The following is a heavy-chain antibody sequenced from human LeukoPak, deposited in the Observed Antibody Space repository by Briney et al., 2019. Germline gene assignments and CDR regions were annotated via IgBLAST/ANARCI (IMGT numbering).Heavy chain of an antibody. J-gene: IGHJ6*03. Sequence: SETLSLTCTVSGGSISSSSYYWGWIRQPPGKGLEWIGSIYYSGSTNYNPSLKSRVTISVDTSKNQFSLKLSSVTAADTAVYYCARSSFSGWSYYYYYYMDVWGKGTTVTVSS. CDR3: ARSSFSGWSYYYYYYMDV. CDR1: GGSISSSSYY. D-gene: IGHD6-19*01. V-gene: IGHV4-39*07. CDR2: IYYSGST.